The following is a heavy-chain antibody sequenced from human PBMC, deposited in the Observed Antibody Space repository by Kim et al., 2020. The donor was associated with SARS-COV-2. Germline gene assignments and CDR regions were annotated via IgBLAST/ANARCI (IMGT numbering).Heavy chain of an antibody. V-gene: IGHV3-43*01. D-gene: IGHD6-13*01. CDR1: GFTFDDYT. CDR3: AKGGIAAAGGYYYGMDV. CDR2: ISWEGGST. J-gene: IGHJ6*02. Sequence: GGSRRLSCAASGFTFDDYTMHWVRQAPGKGLEWVSLISWEGGSTDYADSVKGRFTISRDNSKNSLYLQMNSLRTEDTALYYCAKGGIAAAGGYYYGMDVWGHGTTVTVSS.